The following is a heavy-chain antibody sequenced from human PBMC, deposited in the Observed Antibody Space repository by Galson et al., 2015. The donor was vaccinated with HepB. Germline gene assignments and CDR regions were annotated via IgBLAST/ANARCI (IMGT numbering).Heavy chain of an antibody. CDR2: IWYDGSNK. Sequence: RQAPGKGLEWVAVIWYDGSNKYYGDSVKGRFTISRDNSKNTLYLQMNSLRAEDTAVYYCAREHHDSLDVWGQGTMVTVSS. J-gene: IGHJ3*01. V-gene: IGHV3-33*01. CDR3: AREHHDSLDV.